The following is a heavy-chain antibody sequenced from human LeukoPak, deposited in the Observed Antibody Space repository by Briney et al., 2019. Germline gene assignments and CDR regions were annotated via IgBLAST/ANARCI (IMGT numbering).Heavy chain of an antibody. D-gene: IGHD2-15*01. Sequence: SETLSLTCTVSDYSISSGYGYYWGWIRQPPGKGLEWIGNIYHSGITYYNHFNSSLKSRVTISIDTSKNQFSLRLTSVTAADTAVYYCARVTVGSRGSNAYYYYYMDVWGKGTTVTISS. V-gene: IGHV4-38-2*02. CDR3: ARVTVGSRGSNAYYYYYMDV. CDR2: IYHSGIT. CDR1: DYSISSGYGYY. J-gene: IGHJ6*03.